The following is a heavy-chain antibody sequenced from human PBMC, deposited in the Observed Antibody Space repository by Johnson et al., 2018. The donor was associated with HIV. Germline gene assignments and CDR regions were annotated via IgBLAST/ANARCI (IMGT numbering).Heavy chain of an antibody. CDR2: ISFDGTNE. Sequence: VQLVESGGGVVQPGRSVRLSCAASGLSFSDYGMHWVRQAPGKGLEWVAVISFDGTNEYYADSVKGRFTISRDNSNNTLYLQMNSLRAEDTAVYYCARHRAAVLWFREGDTFDIWGQGTMVTVSS. J-gene: IGHJ3*02. CDR1: GLSFSDYG. CDR3: ARHRAAVLWFREGDTFDI. D-gene: IGHD3-10*01. V-gene: IGHV3-30*04.